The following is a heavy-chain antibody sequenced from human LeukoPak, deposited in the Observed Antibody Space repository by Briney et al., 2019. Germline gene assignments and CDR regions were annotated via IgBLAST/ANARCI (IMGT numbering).Heavy chain of an antibody. CDR1: GFTVGSNY. Sequence: GGSLRLSCAASGFTVGSNYMSWVRQAPGKGLEWVSVIYSSGSTYYADSVKGRFTISRDSSKNTLSLQMNSLRAEDTAVYYCALRGFSYDVDYWGQGSLVTVSS. J-gene: IGHJ4*02. V-gene: IGHV3-66*01. CDR2: IYSSGST. CDR3: ALRGFSYDVDY. D-gene: IGHD5-18*01.